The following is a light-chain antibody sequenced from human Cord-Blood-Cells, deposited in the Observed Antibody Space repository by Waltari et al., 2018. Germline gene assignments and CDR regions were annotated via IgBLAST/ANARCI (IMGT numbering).Light chain of an antibody. CDR3: QQSYSTPLT. CDR1: QSIRSY. V-gene: IGKV1-39*01. J-gene: IGKJ4*01. CDR2: AGS. Sequence: DIQMTQSPSSLSASVGARVTITCRASQSIRSYLNWYQQKPGKAPKLLIYAGSSLQSGVPSRFSGSVSGTDFTLTISSLQPEYFATYYCQQSYSTPLTFGGGTKVEIK.